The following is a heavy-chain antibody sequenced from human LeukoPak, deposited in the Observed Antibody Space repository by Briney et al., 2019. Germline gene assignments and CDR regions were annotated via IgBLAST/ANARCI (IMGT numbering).Heavy chain of an antibody. J-gene: IGHJ4*02. D-gene: IGHD5-12*01. CDR1: GGSISSNGYY. CDR3: ARRSYSGYDYDY. Sequence: SETLSLTCTVSGGSISSNGYYWGWIRQFPGKGLEWIGTIYYSGSTYYNPSLKSRVTISVDTSKNQFSLKLSSVTAADTAVYYCARRSYSGYDYDYWGQGTLVTVSS. CDR2: IYYSGST. V-gene: IGHV4-39*01.